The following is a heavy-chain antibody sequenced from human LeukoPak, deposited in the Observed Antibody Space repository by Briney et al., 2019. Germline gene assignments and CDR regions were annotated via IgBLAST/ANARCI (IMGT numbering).Heavy chain of an antibody. CDR3: AKDYGSGSYFDY. Sequence: GGSLRLSCAASGFTFGSYGMHWVRQAPGKGLEWVAFIRYDGSNKYYADSVKGRFTISRDNSKNTLYLQMNSLRAEDTAVYYCAKDYGSGSYFDYWGQGTLVTVSS. CDR1: GFTFGSYG. J-gene: IGHJ4*02. CDR2: IRYDGSNK. V-gene: IGHV3-30*02. D-gene: IGHD3-10*01.